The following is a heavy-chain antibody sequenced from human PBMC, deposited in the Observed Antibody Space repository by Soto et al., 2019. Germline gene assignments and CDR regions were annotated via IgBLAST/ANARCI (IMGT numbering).Heavy chain of an antibody. Sequence: LRLSCAAFGFKISSSSMNWVRQAPGKGLEWVAVISYDGSNKYYADSVKGRFTISRDNSKNTLYLQMNSLRAEDTAVYYCARVLEMTTVTTGDYGMDVWGQGTTVTVSS. V-gene: IGHV3-30-3*01. D-gene: IGHD4-4*01. J-gene: IGHJ6*02. CDR1: GFKISSSS. CDR2: ISYDGSNK. CDR3: ARVLEMTTVTTGDYGMDV.